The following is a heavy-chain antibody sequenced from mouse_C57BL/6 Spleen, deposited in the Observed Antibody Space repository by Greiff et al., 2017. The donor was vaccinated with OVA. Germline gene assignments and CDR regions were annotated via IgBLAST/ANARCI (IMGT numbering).Heavy chain of an antibody. CDR1: GFTFSSYA. CDR2: ISDGGSYT. D-gene: IGHD3-3*01. V-gene: IGHV5-4*01. J-gene: IGHJ2*01. CDR3: AREGPLFDY. Sequence: EVKLVESGGGLVKPGGSLKLSCAASGFTFSSYAMSWVRQTPEKRLEWVATISDGGSYTYYPDNVKGRFTISRDNAKNNLYLQMRHLKSEDTAMYYCAREGPLFDYWGQGTTLTVSS.